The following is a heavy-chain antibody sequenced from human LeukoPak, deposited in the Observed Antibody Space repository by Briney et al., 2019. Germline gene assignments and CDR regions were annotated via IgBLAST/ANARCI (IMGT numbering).Heavy chain of an antibody. D-gene: IGHD3-10*01. Sequence: KPSETLSLTCTVSGGFISSYYWSWIRQPPGKGLEWIGYIYYSGSTNYNPSLKSRVTISVDTSKNQFSLKLSSVTAADTAVYYCARGPGLLWFGESLDYWGQGTLVTVSS. J-gene: IGHJ4*02. CDR2: IYYSGST. CDR3: ARGPGLLWFGESLDY. V-gene: IGHV4-59*01. CDR1: GGFISSYY.